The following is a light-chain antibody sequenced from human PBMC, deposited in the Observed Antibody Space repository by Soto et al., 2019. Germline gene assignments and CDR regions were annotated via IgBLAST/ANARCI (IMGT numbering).Light chain of an antibody. V-gene: IGLV1-44*01. CDR2: SNN. J-gene: IGLJ2*01. CDR1: SSNIGSNT. Sequence: QSVLTQPPSASGTPGQRVTISCFGSSSNIGSNTVNWYQQLPGTAPKLLIYSNNQRPSGVPDRFSGSKSGASASLAISGLQSEHEADYYCAAWDDSLNGVVFGGGTKLTVL. CDR3: AAWDDSLNGVV.